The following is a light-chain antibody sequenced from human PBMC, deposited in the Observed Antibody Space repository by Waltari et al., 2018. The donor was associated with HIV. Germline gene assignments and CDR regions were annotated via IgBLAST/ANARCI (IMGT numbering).Light chain of an antibody. Sequence: QSALTQPASVSGSPGQSITISCTGTSSDVGGYNYVSWYQQHPGKAPKLMIHDVSKRPSGVSNRFSGSKSGNTASLTISGLQAEDEADYYCSSYTSSSPWVFGGGTKLTVL. CDR2: DVS. V-gene: IGLV2-14*01. CDR1: SSDVGGYNY. J-gene: IGLJ3*02. CDR3: SSYTSSSPWV.